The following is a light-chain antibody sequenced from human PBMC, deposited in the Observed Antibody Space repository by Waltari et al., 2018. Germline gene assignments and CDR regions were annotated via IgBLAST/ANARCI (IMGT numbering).Light chain of an antibody. CDR1: QTVSSD. V-gene: IGKV1-39*01. CDR3: QQNYVTPFT. J-gene: IGKJ2*01. Sequence: DIQMTQSPSSLSASVGDSVTITCRASQTVSSDLHWYQQRPGKSPKLLIYSASTLQSGVPSRFSGRGSGTDFTLTISNLQPEDFATYVCQQNYVTPFTFGLGTKLEI. CDR2: SAS.